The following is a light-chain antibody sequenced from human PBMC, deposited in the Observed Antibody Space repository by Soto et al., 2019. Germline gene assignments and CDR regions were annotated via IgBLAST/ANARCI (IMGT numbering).Light chain of an antibody. CDR3: QQYDNFPRAIN. V-gene: IGKV1-33*01. CDR2: AAS. J-gene: IGKJ5*01. CDR1: QSISTF. Sequence: DIQMTQSPSSLSASVGDRVTITCRAXQSISTFLNWYQQKPGKAPKLLIXAASTLQSGVPSGFSGSGSGTDFTFTISSLQPEDIATYYCQQYDNFPRAINFGQGTRLEIK.